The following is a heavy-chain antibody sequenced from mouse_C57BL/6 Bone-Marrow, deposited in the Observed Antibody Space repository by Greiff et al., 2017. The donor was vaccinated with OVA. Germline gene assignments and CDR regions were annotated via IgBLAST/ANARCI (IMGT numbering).Heavy chain of an antibody. CDR3: AREEDSSGPLFAY. J-gene: IGHJ3*01. V-gene: IGHV1-55*01. Sequence: QVQLQQPGAELVKPGASVKMSCKASGYTFTSYWITWVKQRPGQGLEWIGDIYPGSGSTNYNEKFKSKATLTVDTSSSTAYMQLSSLTSEDSAVYYCAREEDSSGPLFAYWGQGTLVTVSA. D-gene: IGHD3-2*02. CDR2: IYPGSGST. CDR1: GYTFTSYW.